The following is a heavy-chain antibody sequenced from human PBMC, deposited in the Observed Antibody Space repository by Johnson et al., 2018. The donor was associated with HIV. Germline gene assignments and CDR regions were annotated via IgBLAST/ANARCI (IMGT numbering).Heavy chain of an antibody. CDR2: IDTAGNT. CDR3: ARGSYDGDSFDI. CDR1: GFTLRSND. D-gene: IGHD1-26*01. J-gene: IGHJ3*02. V-gene: IGHV3-13*01. Sequence: VQLVESGGGLVQPGGSLRLSCAVSGFTLRSNDMHWVRQITGKRLEWVSGIDTAGNTFYAGSLKGRFTISRENAKNSLYLQVHSLRAGDTALYYCARGSYDGDSFDIWGQGTVVTVSS.